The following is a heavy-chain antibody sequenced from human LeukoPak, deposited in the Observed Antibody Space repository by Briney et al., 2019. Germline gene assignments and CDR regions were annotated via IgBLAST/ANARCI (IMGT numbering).Heavy chain of an antibody. CDR1: GFTFSNYV. V-gene: IGHV3-23*01. CDR2: IWGPGDTT. Sequence: GGSLRLSCAASGFTFSNYVINWVRQAPGKGLEWVSAIWGPGDTTYYADSVKGRFTISRDNAKETLYLQMNSLRAEDTAVYYCASRDPCTGGTCYGLGYWGQGTLVTVSS. J-gene: IGHJ4*02. D-gene: IGHD2-15*01. CDR3: ASRDPCTGGTCYGLGY.